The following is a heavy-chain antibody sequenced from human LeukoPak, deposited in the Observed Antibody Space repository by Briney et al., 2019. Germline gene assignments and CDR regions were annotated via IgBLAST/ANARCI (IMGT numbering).Heavy chain of an antibody. D-gene: IGHD6-13*01. V-gene: IGHV4-34*01. CDR2: INHSGST. CDR1: GGSFSGYY. Sequence: SETLSLTCAVYGGSFSGYYWSWIRQPPGKGLEWIGEINHSGSTNYNPSLKSRVTISVDTSKNQFSLELSSVTAADTAVYYCARVPRRIAAAIMDVWGQGTTVTVSS. J-gene: IGHJ6*02. CDR3: ARVPRRIAAAIMDV.